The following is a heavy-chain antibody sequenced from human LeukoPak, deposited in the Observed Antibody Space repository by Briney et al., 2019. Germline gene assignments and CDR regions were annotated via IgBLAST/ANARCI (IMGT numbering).Heavy chain of an antibody. CDR1: GGSFSGYY. CDR3: ARGGGQWLRSYYFDY. J-gene: IGHJ4*02. V-gene: IGHV4-34*01. Sequence: SETLSLTCAVYGGSFSGYYWTWIRQSRGKGLEWIGEINHSGNTNYNPSLKSRVTISVDTSKKHFSLTVRSVTAADTAVYYCARGGGQWLRSYYFDYWGQGALVTVSS. D-gene: IGHD5-12*01. CDR2: INHSGNT.